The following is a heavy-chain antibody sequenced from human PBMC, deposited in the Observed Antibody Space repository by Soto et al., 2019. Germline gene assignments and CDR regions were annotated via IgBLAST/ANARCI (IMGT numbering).Heavy chain of an antibody. CDR3: ARRDSGGFYRIFDS. CDR2: TGSGTGPG. D-gene: IGHD2-15*01. V-gene: IGHV1-69*06. CDR1: GGSLSTNP. J-gene: IGHJ4*02. Sequence: QVQLVQSGTEVKKPGSSVKVSCKASGGSLSTNPISWVRQAPGQGLEWMGGTGSGTGPGKHAQKFQARLTLTADKSTRTVYMELTNLSSEDTAVYYCARRDSGGFYRIFDSWGQGTLVTVSS.